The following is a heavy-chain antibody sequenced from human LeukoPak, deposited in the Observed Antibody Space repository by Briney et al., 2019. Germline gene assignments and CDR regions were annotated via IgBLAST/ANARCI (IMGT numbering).Heavy chain of an antibody. J-gene: IGHJ5*02. Sequence: PSETLSLTCTVSGGSVSSGSYYWSWIRQPPGKGLEWIGYIYYSGSTNYNPSLKSRVTISVDTSKNQFSLRLSSVTAADTAVYYCARFGSRSGSYFGWFDPWGQGTLVTVSS. CDR1: GGSVSSGSYY. D-gene: IGHD3-3*01. V-gene: IGHV4-61*01. CDR3: ARFGSRSGSYFGWFDP. CDR2: IYYSGST.